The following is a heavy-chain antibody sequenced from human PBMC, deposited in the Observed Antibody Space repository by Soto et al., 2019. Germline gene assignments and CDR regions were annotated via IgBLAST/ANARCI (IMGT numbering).Heavy chain of an antibody. CDR3: ARDLGAFDI. CDR2: ISSSSSTI. V-gene: IGHV3-48*02. J-gene: IGHJ3*02. CDR1: GFPCRSYS. Sequence: VGSHRLSCTASGFPCRSYSMNWVRQAPGKGLEWVSYISSSSSTIYYADSVKGRFTISRDNAKNSLYLQMNSLRDEDTAVYYCARDLGAFDIWGQGTMVTVSS.